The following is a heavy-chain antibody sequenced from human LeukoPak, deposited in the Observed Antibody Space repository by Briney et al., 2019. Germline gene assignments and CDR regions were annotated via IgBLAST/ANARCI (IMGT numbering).Heavy chain of an antibody. J-gene: IGHJ3*02. CDR1: GFTFSNAW. CDR3: TASLVGATNSAFDI. D-gene: IGHD1-26*01. CDR2: IKSKTDGGTT. Sequence: GRSLRLSCAASGFTFSNAWMSWVRQAPGKGLEWVGRIKSKTDGGTTDYPAPVKGIFTISRDDSKNTLYLQMNSLKTEDTAVYYCTASLVGATNSAFDIWGQGTMVTVSS. V-gene: IGHV3-15*01.